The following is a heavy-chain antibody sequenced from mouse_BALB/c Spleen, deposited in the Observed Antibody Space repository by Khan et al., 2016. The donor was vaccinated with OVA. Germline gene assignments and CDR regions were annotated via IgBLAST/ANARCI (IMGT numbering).Heavy chain of an antibody. CDR2: VSTGGSHT. Sequence: EVQLVESGGDLVKPGGSLKLSCAASGFTFSTYGMSWVRQTPDKRLEWVATVSTGGSHTYYPDSVKGRFTISRDNAKNTLYLQMSGLKSEDTAMFYGTRLAYYYDSEGFAYWGQGTLVTVSA. CDR1: GFTFSTYG. J-gene: IGHJ3*01. D-gene: IGHD1-1*01. V-gene: IGHV5-6*01. CDR3: TRLAYYYDSEGFAY.